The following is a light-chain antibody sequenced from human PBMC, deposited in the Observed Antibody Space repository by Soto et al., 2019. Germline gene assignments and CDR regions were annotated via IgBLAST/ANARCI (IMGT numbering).Light chain of an antibody. V-gene: IGKV1-33*01. CDR2: HTS. CDR3: QQYNNLPLT. J-gene: IGKJ3*01. CDR1: QDINNF. Sequence: DVQLTQSPSSLSASVRDRVTITCQSSQDINNFLNWYQQKPGEAPNLLIYHTSNLETWVPSRFSRSGSGTNFPFTITNLQPEALATYYCQQYNNLPLTFGPGTKVDIK.